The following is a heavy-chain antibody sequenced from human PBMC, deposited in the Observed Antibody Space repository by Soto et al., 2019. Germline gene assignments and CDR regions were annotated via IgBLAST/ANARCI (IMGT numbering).Heavy chain of an antibody. CDR1: GFTFSDYY. J-gene: IGHJ6*03. V-gene: IGHV3-11*01. CDR3: ARVRDCTNGVCSSEYYYYYMDV. Sequence: QVQLVESGGGLVKPGGSLRLSCAASGFTFSDYYMSWIRQAPGKGLEWVSYISSSGSTIYYADSVKGRFTISRDNAKNSLYLQMNSLRAEDTAVYYCARVRDCTNGVCSSEYYYYYMDVWGKGTTVTVSS. CDR2: ISSSGSTI. D-gene: IGHD2-8*01.